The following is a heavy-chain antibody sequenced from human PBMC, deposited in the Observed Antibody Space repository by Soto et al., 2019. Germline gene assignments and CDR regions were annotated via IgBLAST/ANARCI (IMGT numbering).Heavy chain of an antibody. CDR2: ISAYNGNT. D-gene: IGHD3-3*01. V-gene: IGHV1-18*01. CDR1: GYTFTSYG. J-gene: IGHJ5*02. CDR3: ARDTSITIFGVVPYSRFDP. Sequence: ASVKVSCKASGYTFTSYGISWVRQAPGQGLEWMGWISAYNGNTNYAQKLQGRVTMTTDTSTSTAYMELRSLRSDDTAVYYCARDTSITIFGVVPYSRFDPWGQGTLVTVSS.